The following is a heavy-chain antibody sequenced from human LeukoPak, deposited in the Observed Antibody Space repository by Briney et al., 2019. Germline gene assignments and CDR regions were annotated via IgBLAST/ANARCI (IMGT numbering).Heavy chain of an antibody. CDR3: ARAVGWFGELFSNWFDP. CDR1: GGSISSYY. Sequence: SETLSLTCTVSGGSISSYYWSWIRQPPGKGLEWIGCIYYSGSTNYNPSLKSRVTISVDTSKNQFSLKLSSVTAADTAVYYCARAVGWFGELFSNWFDPWGQGTLVTVSS. V-gene: IGHV4-59*01. D-gene: IGHD3-10*01. CDR2: IYYSGST. J-gene: IGHJ5*02.